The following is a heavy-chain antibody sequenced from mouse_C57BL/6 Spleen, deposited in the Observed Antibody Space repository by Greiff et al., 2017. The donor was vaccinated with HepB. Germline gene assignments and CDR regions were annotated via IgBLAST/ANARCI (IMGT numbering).Heavy chain of an antibody. CDR3: ASEGLYGYDVGY. J-gene: IGHJ2*01. Sequence: QVQLQQPGAELVKPGASVKISCKASGYTFTSYWITWVKQRPGQGLEWIGDIYPGSGSTNYNEKFKSKATLTVDTSSSTAYMQLSSLTSEDSAVYYWASEGLYGYDVGYWGQGTTLTVSS. CDR2: IYPGSGST. CDR1: GYTFTSYW. V-gene: IGHV1-55*01. D-gene: IGHD2-2*01.